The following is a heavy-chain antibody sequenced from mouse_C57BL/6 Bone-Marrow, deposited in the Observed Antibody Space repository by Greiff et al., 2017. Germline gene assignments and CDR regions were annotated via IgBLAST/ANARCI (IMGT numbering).Heavy chain of an antibody. CDR2: FDPSDSYT. CDR1: GYTFTSYW. D-gene: IGHD1-1*01. J-gene: IGHJ2*01. V-gene: IGHV1-69*01. CDR3: ARDRCITTVVATHFDF. Sequence: QVQLQQPGAELVMPGASVKLSCKASGYTFTSYWMHWVKQRPGQGLEWIGEFDPSDSYTNYNQKFKGKSTLTVDKSSSTAYMQLSRLTSEDSAVYYCARDRCITTVVATHFDFWGTGTTLTVSS.